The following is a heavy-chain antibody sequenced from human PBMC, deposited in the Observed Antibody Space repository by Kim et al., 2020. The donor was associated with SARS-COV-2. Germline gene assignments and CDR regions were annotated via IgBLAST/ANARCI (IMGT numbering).Heavy chain of an antibody. J-gene: IGHJ4*02. V-gene: IGHV3-23*01. Sequence: TNSGEPVKGRFTISRDNTKNTLYLQMNSLRAEDTAVYYCAKEHVPRFDYWGQGTLVTVSS. CDR2: T. CDR3: AKEHVPRFDY.